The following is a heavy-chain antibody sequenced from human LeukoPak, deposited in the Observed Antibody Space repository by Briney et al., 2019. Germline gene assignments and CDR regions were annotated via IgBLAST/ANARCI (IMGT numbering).Heavy chain of an antibody. V-gene: IGHV3-15*01. CDR2: IKSKTDGGTT. Sequence: GGSLRLSCAASGFTFSNAWMSWVRQAPGKGLEWVGRIKSKTDGGTTDYAAPVKGRFTISRDDSKNTLYLQMNSLKTEDTAVYYCTTDRGAILEWLLSGFEYYYYMDVWGKGTTVTVSS. CDR1: GFTFSNAW. D-gene: IGHD3-3*01. J-gene: IGHJ6*03. CDR3: TTDRGAILEWLLSGFEYYYYMDV.